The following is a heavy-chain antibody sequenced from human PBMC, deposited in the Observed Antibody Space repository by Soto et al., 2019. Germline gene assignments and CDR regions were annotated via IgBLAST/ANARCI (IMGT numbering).Heavy chain of an antibody. CDR1: GLTFSSYR. D-gene: IGHD5-12*01. CDR3: ARPRYSGDDPDALEI. V-gene: IGHV3-33*01. Sequence: QVQLVESGGAVVQPGTSLRLSCTASGLTFSSYRMHWVRQAPGKGLEWVAIIWYDGSHKFYVDSVKGRFAVSRDNSNNTVYLQMNSLTGEDTAFYYCARPRYSGDDPDALEIWGRGTLVTISS. CDR2: IWYDGSHK. J-gene: IGHJ3*02.